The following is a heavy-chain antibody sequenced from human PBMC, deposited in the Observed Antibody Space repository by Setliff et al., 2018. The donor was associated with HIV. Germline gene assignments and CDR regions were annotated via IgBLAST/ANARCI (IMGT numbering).Heavy chain of an antibody. J-gene: IGHJ6*02. V-gene: IGHV1-3*01. CDR2: INGGSGRT. CDR3: ARSRSMDV. CDR1: GYTFTNSG. Sequence: ASVKVSCKASGYTFTNSGMHWMRQAPGQRPEWLGCINGGSGRTEYSQDFQGRVTFTSDTSATTAYMELSSLRSEDTAVYYCARSRSMDVWGQGTSVTVSS.